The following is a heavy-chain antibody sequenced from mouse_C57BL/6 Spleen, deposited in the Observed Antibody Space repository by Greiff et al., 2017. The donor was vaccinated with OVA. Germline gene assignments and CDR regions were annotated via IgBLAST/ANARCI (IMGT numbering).Heavy chain of an antibody. D-gene: IGHD2-5*01. Sequence: VQLQQSGAELAKPGASVKLSCKASGYTFTSYWMHWVKQRPGQGLEWIGYINPSSGYTKYNQKLKDKATLTADKSSSTAYLQLSSLTYEDSAVYYCARSPAYYSNYEGWYFDVWGTGTTVTVSS. CDR2: INPSSGYT. V-gene: IGHV1-7*01. J-gene: IGHJ1*03. CDR1: GYTFTSYW. CDR3: ARSPAYYSNYEGWYFDV.